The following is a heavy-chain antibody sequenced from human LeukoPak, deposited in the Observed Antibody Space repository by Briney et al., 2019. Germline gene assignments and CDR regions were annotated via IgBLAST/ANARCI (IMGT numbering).Heavy chain of an antibody. J-gene: IGHJ4*02. CDR3: ARHLSYYDILTGPFDY. Sequence: SETLSLTCAVYGGPFSGYYWSWIRQPPGKGLEWIGEINHSGSTNHNPSLKSRVTISVDTSKNQFSLKLSSVTAADTAVYYCARHLSYYDILTGPFDYWGQGTLVTVSS. CDR2: INHSGST. V-gene: IGHV4-34*01. CDR1: GGPFSGYY. D-gene: IGHD3-9*01.